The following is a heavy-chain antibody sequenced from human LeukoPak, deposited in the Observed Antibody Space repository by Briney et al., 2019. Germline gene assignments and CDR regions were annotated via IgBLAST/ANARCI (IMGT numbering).Heavy chain of an antibody. V-gene: IGHV3-7*01. CDR1: RLTFTYW. D-gene: IGHD3-3*01. Sequence: PGGSLRLSCAASRLTFTYWMSWVRQAPGKGLEWVANIKQDGSQKYYVDSVKGRFTISRYNAKKSLYLQMNSLRAEDTAVYYCASSFSDDFWSGHFWGQGTLVTVSS. CDR3: ASSFSDDFWSGHF. J-gene: IGHJ4*02. CDR2: IKQDGSQK.